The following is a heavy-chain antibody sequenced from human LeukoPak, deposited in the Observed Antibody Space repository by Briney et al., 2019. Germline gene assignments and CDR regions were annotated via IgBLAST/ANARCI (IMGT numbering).Heavy chain of an antibody. V-gene: IGHV3-73*01. CDR1: GFTLSGSA. J-gene: IGHJ4*02. CDR3: TRYYYDSSGYYFDY. CDR2: IRSKANSYAT. Sequence: GGSLRLSCAASGFTLSGSAMHWVRQASGEGLEWVGRIRSKANSYATAYAASVKGRFTISRDDSKNTAYLQMNSLKTEDTAVYYCTRYYYDSSGYYFDYWGQGTLVTVS. D-gene: IGHD3-22*01.